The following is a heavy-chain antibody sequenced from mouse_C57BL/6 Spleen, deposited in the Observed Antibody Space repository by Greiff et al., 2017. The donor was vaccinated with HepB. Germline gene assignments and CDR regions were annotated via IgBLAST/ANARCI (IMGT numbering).Heavy chain of an antibody. D-gene: IGHD2-2*01. V-gene: IGHV14-2*01. CDR3: ARYEVTTAYFDY. J-gene: IGHJ2*01. CDR2: IDPEDGDT. CDR1: GFNIKDYY. Sequence: EVQLQQSGAELVKPGASVKLSCTASGFNIKDYYMHWVKQRTEQGLEWIGRIDPEDGDTKYAPKFQGKATITADTSSNTAYLQLSSLTSEDTAVYYCARYEVTTAYFDYWGQGTTLTVAS.